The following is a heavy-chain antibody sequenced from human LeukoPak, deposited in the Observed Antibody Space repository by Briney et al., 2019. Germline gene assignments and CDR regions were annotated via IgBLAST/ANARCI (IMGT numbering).Heavy chain of an antibody. CDR3: ARGTVPLDCSSTSCYKGGFDY. Sequence: PSQTLSLTCTVSGGSISSGGYYWNWIRQHPGKGLEWIGYIYYSGSTYYNPSLKSQVTISVDTSKNQFSLKLSSVTAADTAVYYCARGTVPLDCSSTSCYKGGFDYWGQGTLVTVSS. J-gene: IGHJ4*02. D-gene: IGHD2-2*02. CDR2: IYYSGST. CDR1: GGSISSGGYY. V-gene: IGHV4-31*01.